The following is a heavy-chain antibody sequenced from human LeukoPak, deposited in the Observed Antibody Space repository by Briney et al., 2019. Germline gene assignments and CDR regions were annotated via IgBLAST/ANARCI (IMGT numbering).Heavy chain of an antibody. D-gene: IGHD3-22*01. Sequence: GGSLRLSCEVSGFTLSSLIIHWVRQAPGKGLEWVAVISYDGSNKYYADSVKGRFTISRDNSKNTLYLQMNSLRAEDTAVYYCARDATQNYYDSSGFLYWGQGTLVTVSS. V-gene: IGHV3-30-3*01. CDR1: GFTLSSLI. CDR3: ARDATQNYYDSSGFLY. CDR2: ISYDGSNK. J-gene: IGHJ4*02.